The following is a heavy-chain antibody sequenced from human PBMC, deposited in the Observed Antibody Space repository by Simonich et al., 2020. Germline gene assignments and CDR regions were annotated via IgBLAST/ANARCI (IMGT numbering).Heavy chain of an antibody. V-gene: IGHV3-15*01. D-gene: IGHD2-2*01. CDR2: IKSKTDGGTT. J-gene: IGHJ4*02. Sequence: EVQLVESGGGLVKPGGSLRLSCAASGFTFSNAWMSWVRQAPGKGRELVGRIKSKTDGGTTDYAAPVKGRFTISRDDSKNTLYLQMNSLKTEDTAVYYCTTEDCSSTSCPDYWGQGTLVTVSS. CDR1: GFTFSNAW. CDR3: TTEDCSSTSCPDY.